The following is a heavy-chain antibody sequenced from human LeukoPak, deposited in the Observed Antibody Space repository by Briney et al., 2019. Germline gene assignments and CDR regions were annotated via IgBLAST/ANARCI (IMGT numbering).Heavy chain of an antibody. CDR1: GFTFSSYA. Sequence: GGSLRLSCAASGFTFSSYAMIWVRQAPGKGLEWVSTISGSGDNAYHADPVKGRFTISRDNSKNTVFLQMNSLRAEDTAVYYCAKERVSAGPLLDFWGQGTLVTVSS. J-gene: IGHJ4*02. V-gene: IGHV3-23*01. CDR2: ISGSGDNA. CDR3: AKERVSAGPLLDF.